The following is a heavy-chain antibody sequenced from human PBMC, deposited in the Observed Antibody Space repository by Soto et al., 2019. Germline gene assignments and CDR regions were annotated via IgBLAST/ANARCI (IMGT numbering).Heavy chain of an antibody. D-gene: IGHD3-3*01. CDR1: TFTFGHFG. J-gene: IGHJ4*02. CDR3: ARDRGYYDFFNVYHELDY. Sequence: QVQLVAAGGGVVQPGRSLRLSCAASTFTFGHFGMPWVRQAPGKGLEWGALIWCDGSTKYYADSVKGRFTISRDNSKDRLYLQMNSLRAEDTAVCYCARDRGYYDFFNVYHELDYWGQGTLVTVSS. CDR2: IWCDGSTK. V-gene: IGHV3-33*01.